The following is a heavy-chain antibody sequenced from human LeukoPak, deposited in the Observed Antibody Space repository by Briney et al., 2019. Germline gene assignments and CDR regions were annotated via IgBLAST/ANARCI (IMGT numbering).Heavy chain of an antibody. V-gene: IGHV1-8*01. Sequence: ASVKVSCKASGYTSTSYDINWVRQATGQGLEWMGWMNPNSGNTGYAQKFQGRVTMTRNASISTAYMELSSLRSEDTAVYYCARGRVATTDYYYYYMDVWGKGTTVTISS. J-gene: IGHJ6*03. CDR2: MNPNSGNT. CDR3: ARGRVATTDYYYYYMDV. CDR1: GYTSTSYD. D-gene: IGHD5-12*01.